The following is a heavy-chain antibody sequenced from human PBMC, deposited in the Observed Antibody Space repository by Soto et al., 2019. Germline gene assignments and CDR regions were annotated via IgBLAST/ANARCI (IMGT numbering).Heavy chain of an antibody. J-gene: IGHJ2*01. D-gene: IGHD3-9*01. CDR3: ARTYYDVLTGFGWYFDL. V-gene: IGHV3-33*03. CDR2: IWYDGSKQ. CDR1: GFSFSNYG. Sequence: QVQLVESGGGVVQPGRSLRLSCTASGFSFSNYGMHWVRQAPGKGLEWVAFIWYDGSKQYHADSVKGRFTISRANSKNTLYLQMNSLRAEDTAVYCCARTYYDVLTGFGWYFDLCGRGTLVTVSS.